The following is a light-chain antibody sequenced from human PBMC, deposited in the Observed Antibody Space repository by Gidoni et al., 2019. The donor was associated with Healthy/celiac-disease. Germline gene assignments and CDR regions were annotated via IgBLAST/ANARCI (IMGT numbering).Light chain of an antibody. CDR1: QSISSY. CDR2: AAS. CDR3: QQSYSTPWT. Sequence: DSQMTQYPSSLSASVGDRVTSTCRASQSISSYLNWYQQKPGKAPKLLIYAASSLQSGVPSRFSGSGSGTDFTLTISSLQPEDFATYYCQQSYSTPWTFGQGTKVEIK. V-gene: IGKV1-39*01. J-gene: IGKJ1*01.